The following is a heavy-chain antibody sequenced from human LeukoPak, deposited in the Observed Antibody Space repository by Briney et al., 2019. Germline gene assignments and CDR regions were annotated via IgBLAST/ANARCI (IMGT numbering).Heavy chain of an antibody. V-gene: IGHV1-69*05. J-gene: IGHJ4*02. CDR3: ATENSYEPNYFDY. CDR1: GGTFSSYA. CDR2: IIPIFGTA. Sequence: SVKVSCKASGGTFSSYAISWVRQAPGLGLEWMGRIIPIFGTANYAQKFQGRVTITTDESTSTAYMELSSLRSEDTAVYYCATENSYEPNYFDYWGQGTLVTVSS. D-gene: IGHD5-12*01.